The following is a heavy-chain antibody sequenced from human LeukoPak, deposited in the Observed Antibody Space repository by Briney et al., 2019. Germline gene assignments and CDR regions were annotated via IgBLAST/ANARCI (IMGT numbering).Heavy chain of an antibody. CDR1: GFTFSSYS. CDR2: ISTSSSYI. J-gene: IGHJ4*02. Sequence: GGSMRLSCAASGFTFSSYSMNWVRQAPGKGLEWVSSISTSSSYIYYADSVKGRFTISRDNAKNSLYLQMNSLRAEDTAVHYCARDGGAGSYYFDYWGQGTLVTVS. D-gene: IGHD6-19*01. V-gene: IGHV3-21*01. CDR3: ARDGGAGSYYFDY.